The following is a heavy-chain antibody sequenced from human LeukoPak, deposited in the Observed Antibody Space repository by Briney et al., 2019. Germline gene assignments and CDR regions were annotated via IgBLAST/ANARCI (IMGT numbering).Heavy chain of an antibody. CDR2: TSYDGSNK. D-gene: IGHD6-6*01. CDR1: GFTFSSYA. J-gene: IGHJ4*02. Sequence: PGGSLRLSCAASGFTFSSYAMHWVRQAPGKGLEWVAVTSYDGSNKYYADSVKGRFTISRDNSKNTLYLQMNSLRAEDTAVYYSARGLEYSSSSDYWGQGTLVTVSS. CDR3: ARGLEYSSSSDY. V-gene: IGHV3-30-3*01.